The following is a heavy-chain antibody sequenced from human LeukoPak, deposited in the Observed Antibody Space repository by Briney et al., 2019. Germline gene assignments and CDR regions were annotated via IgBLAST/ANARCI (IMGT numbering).Heavy chain of an antibody. CDR1: GGSISSGSYY. J-gene: IGHJ5*02. CDR3: ARASGTTVATGWFDP. V-gene: IGHV4-61*02. D-gene: IGHD4-11*01. CDR2: IYTSGST. Sequence: PSQTLSLTCTVSGGSISSGSYYWSWIRQPAGKGLEWIGRIYTSGSTNYNPSLKSRVTISVDTSKNQFSLKLSSVTAADTAVYYCARASGTTVATGWFDPWGQGTLVTVSS.